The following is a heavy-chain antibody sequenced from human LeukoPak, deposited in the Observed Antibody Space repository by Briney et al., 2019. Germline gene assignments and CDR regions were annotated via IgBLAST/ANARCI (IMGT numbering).Heavy chain of an antibody. CDR3: ARVVAPDAFDI. V-gene: IGHV3-48*03. CDR2: ISSSGSTI. Sequence: GGSLRLSCAASGFTFSSYEMNWVRQAPGKGLEWVSYISSSGSTIYYADSVKGRFTISRDNAKNSLYLQMNSLRAEDTAVYYCARVVAPDAFDIWGQGTMVTVSS. J-gene: IGHJ3*02. CDR1: GFTFSSYE.